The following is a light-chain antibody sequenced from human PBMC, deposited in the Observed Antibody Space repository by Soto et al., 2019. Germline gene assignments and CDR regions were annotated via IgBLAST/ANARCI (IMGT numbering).Light chain of an antibody. J-gene: IGLJ1*01. V-gene: IGLV2-14*01. CDR3: SSFTNTSTRYV. Sequence: QSVLTQPASVSGSPGQSITISCTGTSSDVGAYNYVSWYQQHPGKAPKLMIYEVSNRPSGVSNRFSGSKSGNTASLTISGLQAEDGADYYCSSFTNTSTRYVFGTGTKVTVL. CDR1: SSDVGAYNY. CDR2: EVS.